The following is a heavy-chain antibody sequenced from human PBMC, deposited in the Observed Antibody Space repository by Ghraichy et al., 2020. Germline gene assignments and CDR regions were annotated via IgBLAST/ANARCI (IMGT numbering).Heavy chain of an antibody. J-gene: IGHJ4*02. CDR3: AKERKGAVGSWSIPGADY. CDR2: ISGSGGST. V-gene: IGHV3-23*01. D-gene: IGHD6-13*01. Sequence: GGSLRLSCAASGFTFSSYAMSWVRQAPGKGLEWVSAISGSGGSTYYADSVKGRFTISRDNSKNTLYLQMNSLRAEDTAVYYCAKERKGAVGSWSIPGADYWGQGTLVTVSS. CDR1: GFTFSSYA.